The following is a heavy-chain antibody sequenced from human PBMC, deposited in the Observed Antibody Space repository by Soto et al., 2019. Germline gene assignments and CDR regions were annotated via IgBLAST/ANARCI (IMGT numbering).Heavy chain of an antibody. V-gene: IGHV4-31*03. Sequence: QVQLQESGPGLVKPSQTLSLTCTVSGGSISSGGYYWSWIRQHPGKGLEWIGYIYYSGSTYYNPSLKSRVTISVDTSKNQFSLKLSSVTAADTAVYYCATGGNDCSSTSCSQGDYYYYGMDVWGQGTTVTVSS. J-gene: IGHJ6*02. CDR1: GGSISSGGYY. CDR3: ATGGNDCSSTSCSQGDYYYYGMDV. CDR2: IYYSGST. D-gene: IGHD2-2*01.